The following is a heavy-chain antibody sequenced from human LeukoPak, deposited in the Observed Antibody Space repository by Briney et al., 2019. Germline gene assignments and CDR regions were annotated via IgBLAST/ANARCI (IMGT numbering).Heavy chain of an antibody. CDR2: INPNSGGT. V-gene: IGHV1-2*02. Sequence: ASVKVSCKASGYTFTGYYMHWVRQAPGQGLEWMGWINPNSGGTNYAQKFQGRVTMTRDTSISTAYMELSWLRSDDTAVYYCARDLGDSSGWYDYWGQGTLVTVSS. CDR1: GYTFTGYY. D-gene: IGHD6-19*01. CDR3: ARDLGDSSGWYDY. J-gene: IGHJ4*02.